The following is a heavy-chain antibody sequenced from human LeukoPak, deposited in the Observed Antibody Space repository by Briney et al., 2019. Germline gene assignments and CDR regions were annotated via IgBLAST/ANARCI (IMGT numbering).Heavy chain of an antibody. CDR1: GYTFTSNA. J-gene: IGHJ4*02. Sequence: ASVKVSCKASGYTFTSNAMNWVRQAPGQGLEWMGWINTKTGNPTYAQGFTGRFVFSLDTSVNTAYLQINSLKAEDTAVYYCARDRSGGGVTGPFDYWGQETLVTVSS. CDR3: ARDRSGGGVTGPFDY. V-gene: IGHV7-4-1*02. CDR2: INTKTGNP. D-gene: IGHD3-10*01.